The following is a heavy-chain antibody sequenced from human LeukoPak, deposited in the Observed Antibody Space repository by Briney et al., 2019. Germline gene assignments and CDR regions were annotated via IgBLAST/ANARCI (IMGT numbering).Heavy chain of an antibody. CDR1: GFTFSSYG. CDR2: IRYDGSNK. J-gene: IGHJ3*02. D-gene: IGHD2-2*01. CDR3: AKDMAVVVPAASRAFDI. V-gene: IGHV3-30*02. Sequence: GGSLRLSCAAPGFTFSSYGMHWVRQAPGKGLEWVAFIRYDGSNKYYADSVKGRFTISRDNSKNALYLQMNSLRAEDTAVYYCAKDMAVVVPAASRAFDIWGQGTMVTVSS.